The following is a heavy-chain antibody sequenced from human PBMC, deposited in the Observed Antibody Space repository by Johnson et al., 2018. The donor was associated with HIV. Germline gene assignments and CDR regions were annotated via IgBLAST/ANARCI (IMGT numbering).Heavy chain of an antibody. J-gene: IGHJ3*01. D-gene: IGHD6-13*01. CDR3: AKVAVATAAGGVALDV. CDR2: IWYDGSNK. CDR1: GFTFSSYG. V-gene: IGHV3-33*06. Sequence: QVQLVESGGGVVQPGRSLRLSCTASGFTFSSYGIHWVRQAPGKGLEWVALIWYDGSNKYYADSVKGRLTISRDNSKNPLYLQMNSLRVEDTAVYHCAKVAVATAAGGVALDVWGPGTMVTVSS.